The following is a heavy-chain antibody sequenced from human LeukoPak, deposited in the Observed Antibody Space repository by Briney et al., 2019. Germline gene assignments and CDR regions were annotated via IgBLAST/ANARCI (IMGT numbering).Heavy chain of an antibody. CDR3: ARDNNANGNLEYLDY. D-gene: IGHD1-1*01. CDR1: GFTFSSYA. V-gene: IGHV3-30*04. CDR2: ISYDGSNK. Sequence: GGSLRLSCAASGFTFSSYAMRWVRQAPGKGLEWVAVISYDGSNKYYADSVKGRFTISRDHAKKSLHLQMNSLRAEDTAVYYCARDNNANGNLEYLDYWGQGTLVTVSS. J-gene: IGHJ4*02.